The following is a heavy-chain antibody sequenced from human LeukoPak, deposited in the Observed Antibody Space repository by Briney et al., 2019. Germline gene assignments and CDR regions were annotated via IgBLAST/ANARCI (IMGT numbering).Heavy chain of an antibody. V-gene: IGHV3-21*01. CDR3: ARADSSSSRLDC. J-gene: IGHJ4*02. CDR1: GFTFSSYS. Sequence: SGGSLRLSCAASGFTFSSYSMNWVRQAPGKGLEWVSSINSKSRYIYYADSLKGRFPISRDNGKNSVYLQMNSLRAEDTAVYFCARADSSSSRLDCWGQGTLVTVSS. CDR2: INSKSRYI. D-gene: IGHD6-6*01.